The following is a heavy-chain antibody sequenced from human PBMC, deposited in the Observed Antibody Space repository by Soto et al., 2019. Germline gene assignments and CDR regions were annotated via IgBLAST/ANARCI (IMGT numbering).Heavy chain of an antibody. D-gene: IGHD3-10*01. V-gene: IGHV1-18*04. CDR2: IIAYNGHT. Sequence: QVQLVQSGAEVKKPGASVKVSCKASGYTFTSYGIIWVRQAPGQGLEWMGWIIAYNGHTNYAQKLQGRVTMTTDTFTSPAYMELRSLSSDDTAVYYCARGSLPKGSRMDVWGQGTTVTVSS. CDR3: ARGSLPKGSRMDV. J-gene: IGHJ6*02. CDR1: GYTFTSYG.